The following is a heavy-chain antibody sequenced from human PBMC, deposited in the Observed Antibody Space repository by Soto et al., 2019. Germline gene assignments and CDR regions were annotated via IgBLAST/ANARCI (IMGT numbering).Heavy chain of an antibody. J-gene: IGHJ6*02. CDR2: IYHIGST. CDR3: AKRYDFWSGRWYGLGV. V-gene: IGHV4-4*02. CDR1: GASINSANW. Sequence: QVVLEESGPGLLRPSGTLSLTCSVSGASINSANWWVWVRQPPGNGLEWIGEIYHIGSTTYNPSLKSRATISVDKSKNQFSLIVTSVTAADTAVYYCAKRYDFWSGRWYGLGVWGQGTTVTVSS. D-gene: IGHD3-3*01.